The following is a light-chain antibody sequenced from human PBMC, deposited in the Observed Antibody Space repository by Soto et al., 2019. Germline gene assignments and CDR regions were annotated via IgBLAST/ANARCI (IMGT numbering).Light chain of an antibody. CDR1: QSISSY. J-gene: IGKJ1*01. Sequence: DIQMTQSPSTLSASVGDRVIVTCRASQSISSYLAWYQQKAGKAPKLLIYAASTLRSGVPSRFSGSGSATDFTLTISSLQPDDFATYYCQQLNTYPPTFGQGTKVDIK. CDR3: QQLNTYPPT. CDR2: AAS. V-gene: IGKV1-9*01.